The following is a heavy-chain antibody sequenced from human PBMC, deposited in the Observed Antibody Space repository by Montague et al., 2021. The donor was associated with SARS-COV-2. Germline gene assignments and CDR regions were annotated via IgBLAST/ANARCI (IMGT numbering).Heavy chain of an antibody. CDR3: ARDRVTIFGVVTGYGMDV. CDR2: IYTSGST. V-gene: IGHV4-61*02. CDR1: GGSISSGSYY. J-gene: IGHJ6*02. Sequence: TLSLTCTVSGGSISSGSYYWSWIRQPAGKGLEWIGRIYTSGSTNYNPSLKSRVTISVDTSKNQFSLKLSSVIAADTAVHYCARDRVTIFGVVTGYGMDVWGQGTTVTVSS. D-gene: IGHD3-3*01.